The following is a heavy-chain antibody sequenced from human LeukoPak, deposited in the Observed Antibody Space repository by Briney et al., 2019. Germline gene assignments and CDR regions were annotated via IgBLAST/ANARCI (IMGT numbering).Heavy chain of an antibody. J-gene: IGHJ4*02. CDR3: ATRFTPLFGSGWYYFDY. CDR1: GYTLTELS. V-gene: IGHV1-24*01. D-gene: IGHD6-19*01. Sequence: GASVKVSCKVSGYTLTELSMHWVRQAPGKGLEWMGGFDPEDGETIYAQKFQGRVTMTEDTSTDTAYMELSSLRSEDTAVYYCATRFTPLFGSGWYYFDYWGQGTLVTVSS. CDR2: FDPEDGET.